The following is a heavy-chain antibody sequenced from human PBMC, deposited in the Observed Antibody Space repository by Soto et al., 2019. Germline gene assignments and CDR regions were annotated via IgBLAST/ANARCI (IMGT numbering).Heavy chain of an antibody. CDR2: INPDSDNT. CDR3: ARGRRYCTTTSCYPPALFPYGMDV. J-gene: IGHJ6*02. CDR1: GYTFTNYD. Sequence: QVQLVQSGAEVKKPGASVKVSCETSGYTFTNYDINWVRQAAGQGLEWMGWINPDSDNTGYAQKFQGRVTMTSDTYISTAYMALNSLRSEDTAVYYCARGRRYCTTTSCYPPALFPYGMDVWGQGTTVTVSS. D-gene: IGHD2-2*01. V-gene: IGHV1-8*01.